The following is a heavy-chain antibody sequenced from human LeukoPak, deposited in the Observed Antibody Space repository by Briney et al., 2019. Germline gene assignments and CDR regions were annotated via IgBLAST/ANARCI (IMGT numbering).Heavy chain of an antibody. CDR1: GFTFSSYG. CDR3: ARGQFPDY. J-gene: IGHJ4*02. Sequence: GGSLRLSCAASGFTFSSYGMHWVRQAPGKGLEWVTLIYYDGSNKYYADFVKGRFTISRDNSKNTVYLQMNSLRDEDTAVYYCARGQFPDYWGQGILLTVSS. D-gene: IGHD5-24*01. CDR2: IYYDGSNK. V-gene: IGHV3-33*01.